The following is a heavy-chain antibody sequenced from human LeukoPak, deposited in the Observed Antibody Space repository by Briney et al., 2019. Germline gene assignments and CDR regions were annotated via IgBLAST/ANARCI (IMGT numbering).Heavy chain of an antibody. V-gene: IGHV3-33*01. CDR2: IWYDGSNK. CDR3: ARTYYSSSWWGYYYGMDV. Sequence: GGSLRLSCAASGFTFSSYGMHWVRQAPDKGLEWVAVIWYDGSNKYYADSVKGRFTISRDNSKNTLYLQMNSLRAEDTAVYYCARTYYSSSWWGYYYGMDVWGQGTTVTVSS. D-gene: IGHD6-13*01. J-gene: IGHJ6*02. CDR1: GFTFSSYG.